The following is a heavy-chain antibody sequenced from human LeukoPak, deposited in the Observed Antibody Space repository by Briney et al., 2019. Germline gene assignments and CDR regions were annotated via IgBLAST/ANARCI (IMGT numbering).Heavy chain of an antibody. D-gene: IGHD6-6*01. V-gene: IGHV4-59*01. J-gene: IGHJ4*02. CDR3: ARASIAARRYFDY. CDR2: IYYSGST. CDR1: GGSISSYY. Sequence: SETLSLTCTVSGGSISSYYLSWIRQPPGKGLEWIGYIYYSGSTNYNPSLKSRVTISVDTSKNQFSLKLSSVTAADTAVYYCARASIAARRYFDYWGQGTLVTVSS.